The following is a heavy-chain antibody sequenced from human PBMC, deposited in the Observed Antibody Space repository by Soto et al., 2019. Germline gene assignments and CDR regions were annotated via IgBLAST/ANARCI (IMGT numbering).Heavy chain of an antibody. J-gene: IGHJ6*02. Sequence: GGSLRLSCAASGFTFSSYAMSWVRQAPGKGLEWVSAISGSGGSTYYADSVKGRFTISRDNSKNTLYLQMNSLRAEDTAVYYCAKDGALAVAGPAYYYYGMDVWGQGTTATVSS. CDR3: AKDGALAVAGPAYYYYGMDV. CDR1: GFTFSSYA. V-gene: IGHV3-23*01. CDR2: ISGSGGST. D-gene: IGHD6-19*01.